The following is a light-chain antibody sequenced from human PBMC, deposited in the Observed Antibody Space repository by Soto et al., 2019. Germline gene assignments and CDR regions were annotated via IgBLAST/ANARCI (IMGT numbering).Light chain of an antibody. CDR1: SSNIGAPYD. Sequence: QSVLTQPPSVSRAPGQTVIISCSGSSSNIGAPYDVNWYRQLPGTVPKLLIYGNHNRPSGVPDRFSGSKSGPSATLAITGLQAEDEADYYCQSYDSSLSGYVFGTGTKVTVL. V-gene: IGLV1-40*01. CDR3: QSYDSSLSGYV. J-gene: IGLJ1*01. CDR2: GNH.